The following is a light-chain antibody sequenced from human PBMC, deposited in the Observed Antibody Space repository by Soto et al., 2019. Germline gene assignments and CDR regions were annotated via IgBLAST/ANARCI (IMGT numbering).Light chain of an antibody. CDR1: QSVSTN. V-gene: IGKV3-15*01. CDR3: QQSNNWPPFT. CDR2: GAS. J-gene: IGKJ3*01. Sequence: IVMTQSSTTLFVVPGGRTTLSCRARQSVSTNLAWYQQKPGQAPRLLIYGASTRATGIPARFSGSGSGTEFTLTISSLQSEDFAVYYCQQSNNWPPFTFGPGTKVDIK.